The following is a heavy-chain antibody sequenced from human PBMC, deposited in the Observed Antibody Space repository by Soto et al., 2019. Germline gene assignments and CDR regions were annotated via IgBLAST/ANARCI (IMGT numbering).Heavy chain of an antibody. CDR3: ARDSGYRPGYYYYGMDV. D-gene: IGHD5-12*01. CDR1: GYTLTSYG. CDR2: ISVYNGNT. V-gene: IGHV1-18*01. J-gene: IGHJ6*02. Sequence: ASVKVSCKASGYTLTSYGVSWVRQAPGQGLEWMGWISVYNGNTNYAQKLQGRVTMTTDTSTSTAYMELRSLRSDGTAVYYCARDSGYRPGYYYYGMDVWGQGTTVTVSS.